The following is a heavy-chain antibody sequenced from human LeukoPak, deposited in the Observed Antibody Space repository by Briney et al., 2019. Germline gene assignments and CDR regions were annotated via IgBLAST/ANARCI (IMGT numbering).Heavy chain of an antibody. CDR2: INPNSGGT. CDR3: AREVPDGDHELNFDY. CDR1: GYTFTGYH. D-gene: IGHD4-17*01. V-gene: IGHV1-2*02. Sequence: GASVKVSCKASGYTFTGYHMHWVRQAPGQGLEWMGWINPNSGGTNYAQKFQGRVTMTRDTSISTAYMELSRLRSDDTAVYYCAREVPDGDHELNFDYWGQGTLVTVSS. J-gene: IGHJ4*02.